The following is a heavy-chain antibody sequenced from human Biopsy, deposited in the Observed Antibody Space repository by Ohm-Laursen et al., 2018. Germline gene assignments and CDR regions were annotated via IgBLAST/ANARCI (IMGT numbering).Heavy chain of an antibody. CDR2: IVTFFGTV. CDR3: ASQTPRNPDILTGAFHYDMAV. CDR1: GGSFSNYA. V-gene: IGHV1-69*05. J-gene: IGHJ6*02. D-gene: IGHD3-9*01. Sequence: SVKVSCKFSGGSFSNYAISWVRQAPGQGLGWMGGIVTFFGTVKYAQRFQGRLTISTDRSTDTAYMELSSLTSEDPAVFYCASQTPRNPDILTGAFHYDMAVWGQGTRVTVSS.